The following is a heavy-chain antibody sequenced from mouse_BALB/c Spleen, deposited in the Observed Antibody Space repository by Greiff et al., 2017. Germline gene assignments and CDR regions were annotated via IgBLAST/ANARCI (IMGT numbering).Heavy chain of an antibody. D-gene: IGHD1-1*02. CDR3: AREGGGGAMDY. Sequence: EVKVVESGGGLVKPGGSLKLSCAASGFTFSDYYMYWVRQTPEKRLEWVATISDGGSYTYYPDSVKGRFTISRDNAKNNLYLQMSSLKSEDTAMYYCAREGGGGAMDYWGQGTSVTVSS. CDR1: GFTFSDYY. CDR2: ISDGGSYT. V-gene: IGHV5-4*02. J-gene: IGHJ4*01.